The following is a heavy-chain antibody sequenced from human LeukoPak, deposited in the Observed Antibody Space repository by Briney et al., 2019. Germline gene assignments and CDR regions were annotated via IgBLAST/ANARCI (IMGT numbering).Heavy chain of an antibody. CDR1: GYTFTSYG. Sequence: GASVKVSCKASGYTFTSYGISWVRQAPGQGLEWMGGIIPIFGTANYAQKFQGRVTITTDESTSTAYMELSSLRSEDTAVYYCASAVEYSSSRRAFDIWGQGTMVTVSS. CDR3: ASAVEYSSSRRAFDI. J-gene: IGHJ3*02. V-gene: IGHV1-69*05. D-gene: IGHD6-6*01. CDR2: IIPIFGTA.